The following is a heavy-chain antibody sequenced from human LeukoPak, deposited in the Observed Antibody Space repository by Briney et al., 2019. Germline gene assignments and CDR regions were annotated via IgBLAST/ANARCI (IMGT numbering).Heavy chain of an antibody. Sequence: ASVKVSCKASGYTFTGYYMHWVRQAPGQGLEWMGWINPNSGGTNYAQKFQGRVTMTRDTSISTAYMGLSSLRSEDTAVYYCATGDMDTAMVLLDYWGQGTLVTVSS. D-gene: IGHD5-18*01. CDR2: INPNSGGT. V-gene: IGHV1-2*02. J-gene: IGHJ4*02. CDR1: GYTFTGYY. CDR3: ATGDMDTAMVLLDY.